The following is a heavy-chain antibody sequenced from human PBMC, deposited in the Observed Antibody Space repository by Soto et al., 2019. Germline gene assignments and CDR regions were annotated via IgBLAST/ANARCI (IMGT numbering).Heavy chain of an antibody. CDR2: INHSGST. Sequence: SETLSLTCAVYGGSFSGYYWSWIRQPPGKGLEWIGEINHSGSTNYNPSLKSRVTISVDTSKNQFSLKLSSVTAADTAVYYCARGRGDSVGYYFDYWGPGTLVTVSS. J-gene: IGHJ4*02. CDR3: ARGRGDSVGYYFDY. CDR1: GGSFSGYY. D-gene: IGHD2-21*01. V-gene: IGHV4-34*01.